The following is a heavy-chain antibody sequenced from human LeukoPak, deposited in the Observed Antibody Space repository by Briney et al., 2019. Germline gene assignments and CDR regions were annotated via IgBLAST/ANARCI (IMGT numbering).Heavy chain of an antibody. J-gene: IGHJ4*02. CDR3: ARENTIYCSGGSCYSSSPADY. V-gene: IGHV1-2*02. D-gene: IGHD2-15*01. CDR1: GYTFTGYY. Sequence: ASVKVSCKASGYTFTGYYMHWVRQAPGQGLGWMGWINPNSGGTNYAQKFQGRVTMTRDTSISTAYMELSSLRSEDTAVYYCARENTIYCSGGSCYSSSPADYWGQGTLVTVSS. CDR2: INPNSGGT.